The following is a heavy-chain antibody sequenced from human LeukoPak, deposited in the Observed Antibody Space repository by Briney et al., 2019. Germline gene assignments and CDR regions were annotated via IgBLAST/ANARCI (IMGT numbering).Heavy chain of an antibody. CDR3: AHPLEEQWLVAFDY. Sequence: ESGPTLIHPSPALTLTFTFYGFSLSTRGGGVGWIRQPPGKALECLSLIYWNDEKRYIPSLKSRLTITKDTSKNQVVLTLPNMDPVDTATYYCAHPLEEQWLVAFDYWGQGTLVTVSS. D-gene: IGHD6-19*01. J-gene: IGHJ4*02. V-gene: IGHV2-5*01. CDR1: GFSLSTRGGG. CDR2: IYWNDEK.